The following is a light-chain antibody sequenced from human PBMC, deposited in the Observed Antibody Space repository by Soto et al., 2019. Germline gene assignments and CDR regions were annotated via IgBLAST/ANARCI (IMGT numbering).Light chain of an antibody. CDR3: QQYEAVVT. Sequence: EIVLTQSPGTLSLSPGERATLSCRASQSLTNNYFAWYQQKPGRALRLLIDGAFTTATGIPDRFSGSGSGTDFTLTISRLEPEDVAVYYCQQYEAVVTFGQGTKVEI. V-gene: IGKV3-20*01. J-gene: IGKJ1*01. CDR2: GAF. CDR1: QSLTNNY.